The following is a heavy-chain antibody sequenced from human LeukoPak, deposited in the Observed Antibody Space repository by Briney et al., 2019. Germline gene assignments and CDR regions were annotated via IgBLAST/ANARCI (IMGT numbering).Heavy chain of an antibody. CDR1: GGSISSDDYY. J-gene: IGHJ4*02. CDR3: ARGVPVAGTSGGFDF. V-gene: IGHV4-30-4*01. D-gene: IGHD6-19*01. CDR2: IYYSGST. Sequence: SETLSLTCTVSGGSISSDDYYWSWIRQPPGKGLEWIGYIYYSGSTYYNPSLKSRISISIKTSKRQFSLKLNSVTAADTAVYYCARGVPVAGTSGGFDFWGQGTLVTVSS.